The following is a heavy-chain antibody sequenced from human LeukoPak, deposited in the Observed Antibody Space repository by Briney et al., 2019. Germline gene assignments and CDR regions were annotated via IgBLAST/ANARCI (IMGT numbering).Heavy chain of an antibody. D-gene: IGHD1-26*01. CDR2: ISYDGSNY. J-gene: IGHJ2*01. CDR3: ARRIGIDYYSGAWWYFDL. V-gene: IGHV3-30*03. CDR1: GFTFSSYG. Sequence: GRSLRLSCAASGFTFSSYGMHWVRQAPGKGLEWVAVISYDGSNYYHTDSVKGRFAISRDNSKNTLYLQMNSLRAEDTAVYYCARRIGIDYYSGAWWYFDLWGRGTLVTVSS.